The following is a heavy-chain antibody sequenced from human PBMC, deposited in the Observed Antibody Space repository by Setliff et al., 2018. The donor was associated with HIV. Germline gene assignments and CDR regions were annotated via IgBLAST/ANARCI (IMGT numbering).Heavy chain of an antibody. D-gene: IGHD3-10*01. CDR1: GYSISSGYY. Sequence: PSETLSLTCPASGYSISSGYYWGWTRQPPGRGLEWIGAIHHSGNTYYNPSLKSRVTISVDTSKNLFSLKVNSVTAADTAVYYCARHDITLVRGLVWGQGTTVTVSS. CDR3: ARHDITLVRGLV. CDR2: IHHSGNT. V-gene: IGHV4-38-2*01. J-gene: IGHJ6*02.